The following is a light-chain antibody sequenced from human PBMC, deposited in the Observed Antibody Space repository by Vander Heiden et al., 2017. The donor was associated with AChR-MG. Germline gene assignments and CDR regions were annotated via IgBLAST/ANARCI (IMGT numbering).Light chain of an antibody. Sequence: QSALTQPASVSGSPGPSITISCTGTSSDVGGYNYVSWYQQLPGKAPKLMIYDVSNRPSGVSNRFSGSKSGNTASLTISGLQAEDEADYYCSSYTSSSTLVVFGGGTKLTVL. V-gene: IGLV2-14*01. J-gene: IGLJ2*01. CDR1: SSDVGGYNY. CDR3: SSYTSSSTLVV. CDR2: DVS.